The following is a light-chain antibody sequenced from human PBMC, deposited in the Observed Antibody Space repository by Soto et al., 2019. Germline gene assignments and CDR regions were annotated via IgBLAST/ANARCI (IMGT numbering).Light chain of an antibody. CDR2: DVI. CDR1: SSDIGAFNH. CDR3: SSYTSSSSYV. V-gene: IGLV2-14*03. J-gene: IGLJ1*01. Sequence: LTQPASVSDSPGQSITISCIGTSSDIGAFNHVSWHQQHPGKAPKLIIYDVINRPSGVSNRFSGSKTGNTASLIISGLQAEDEADYYCSSYTSSSSYVSGSGTNVTVL.